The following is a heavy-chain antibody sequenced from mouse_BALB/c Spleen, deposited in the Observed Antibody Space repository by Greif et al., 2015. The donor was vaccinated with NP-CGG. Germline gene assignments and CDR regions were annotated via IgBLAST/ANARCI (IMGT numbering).Heavy chain of an antibody. CDR2: INPSTGYT. D-gene: IGHD2-14*01. J-gene: IGHJ3*01. V-gene: IGHV1-7*01. CDR1: GYTFTSYW. CDR3: ARDRYERETVQFAY. Sequence: VQLQQSGAELAKPGASVKMSCKASGYTFTSYWMHWVKQRPGQGLEWIGYINPSTGYTEYNQKFKDKATLTADKSSSTAYMQLGSLTSEDSAVYYCARDRYERETVQFAYWGQGTLVTVSA.